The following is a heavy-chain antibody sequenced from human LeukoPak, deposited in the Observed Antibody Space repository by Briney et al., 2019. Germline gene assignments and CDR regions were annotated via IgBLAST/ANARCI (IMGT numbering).Heavy chain of an antibody. CDR1: GFSFSTYW. D-gene: IGHD1-26*01. J-gene: IGHJ4*02. Sequence: GGSLRLPCAASGFSFSTYWMHWVRQAPGKGLVWVSYISSDGTKTAYADSVKGRFTISRDNANNTLYLQMNSLRAEDTALYYCVRLTIMGATNYWGQGTLVTVSS. CDR2: ISSDGTKT. CDR3: VRLTIMGATNY. V-gene: IGHV3-74*01.